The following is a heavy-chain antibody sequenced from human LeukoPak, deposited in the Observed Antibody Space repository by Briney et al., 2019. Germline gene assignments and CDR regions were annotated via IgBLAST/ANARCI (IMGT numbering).Heavy chain of an antibody. J-gene: IGHJ5*02. Sequence: SETLSLTCTVSGGSISSDDYYWSWIWQPAGKGLEWIGRIYTSGSTNYNPSLNSRVTMSVYTSKNQFSLKLSSVTAADTAVYYCARDPRGYPNWFDPWGQGTLVTVSS. V-gene: IGHV4-61*02. CDR2: IYTSGST. CDR3: ARDPRGYPNWFDP. D-gene: IGHD5-12*01. CDR1: GGSISSDDYY.